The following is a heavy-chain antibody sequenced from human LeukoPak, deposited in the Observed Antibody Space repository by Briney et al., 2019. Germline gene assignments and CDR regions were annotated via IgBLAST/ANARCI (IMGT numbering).Heavy chain of an antibody. CDR3: ARDGEDIVVAPAAIQFGY. V-gene: IGHV1-18*01. D-gene: IGHD2-2*02. J-gene: IGHJ4*02. Sequence: ASVKVSCKASGYTFTSYGISWVRQAPGQGLEWMGWISAYNGNTNYAQKLQGRVTMTTDTSTSTAYMELRSLRSDDTAVYYCARDGEDIVVAPAAIQFGYWGQGTLVTVSS. CDR2: ISAYNGNT. CDR1: GYTFTSYG.